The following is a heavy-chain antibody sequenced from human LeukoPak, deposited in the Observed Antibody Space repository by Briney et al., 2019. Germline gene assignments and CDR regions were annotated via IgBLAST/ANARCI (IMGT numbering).Heavy chain of an antibody. V-gene: IGHV1-18*01. J-gene: IGHJ1*01. CDR2: ISAYNGNT. D-gene: IGHD6-13*01. CDR1: GYTFTNYG. Sequence: ASVKVSCKASGYTFTNYGISWVRQAPGQGLEWMGWISAYNGNTNYAQKFQGRVTMTTDTSTSTAYMELRSLRSEDTAVYYCARPGSPAAGASDFHHWGQGTLVTVSS. CDR3: ARPGSPAAGASDFHH.